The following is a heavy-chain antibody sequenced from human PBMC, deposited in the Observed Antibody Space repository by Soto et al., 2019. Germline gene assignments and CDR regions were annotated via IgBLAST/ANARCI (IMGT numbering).Heavy chain of an antibody. V-gene: IGHV1-18*04. J-gene: IGHJ6*01. CDR2: ISAYNGNT. Sequence: VASVKVSCKSSGYTVTSYGISWVRQAPGQGLEWMGWISAYNGNTNYAQKLQGRVTMTTDTSTSTAYMELRSLRSDDTAVYYCGRASTTMVRVTYGMLIWGQGTTVTSPQ. D-gene: IGHD3-10*01. CDR3: GRASTTMVRVTYGMLI. CDR1: GYTVTSYG.